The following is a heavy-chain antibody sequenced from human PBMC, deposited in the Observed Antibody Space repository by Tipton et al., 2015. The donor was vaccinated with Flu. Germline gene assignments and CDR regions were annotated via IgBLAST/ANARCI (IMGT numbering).Heavy chain of an antibody. CDR2: IFPSGTT. CDR3: VRLACRSGNCYARWFFDP. V-gene: IGHV4-39*01. J-gene: IGHJ5*02. D-gene: IGHD2-15*01. CDR1: SGSIRSTNYF. Sequence: TLSLTCTVSSGSIRSTNYFCAWIRQPPGKRLELIGSIFPSGTTYYNPSLKSRVTISVDTSKNQFSLQLNSVSAADTAVYYCVRLACRSGNCYARWFFDPWGPGTLVTVSS.